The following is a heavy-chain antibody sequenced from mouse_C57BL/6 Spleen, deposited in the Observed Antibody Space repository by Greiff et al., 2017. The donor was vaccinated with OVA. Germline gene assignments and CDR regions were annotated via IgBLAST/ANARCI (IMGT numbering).Heavy chain of an antibody. CDR2: IRSKSNNYAT. CDR3: VRETTVVATDAMDY. Sequence: DVMLVESGGGLVQPKGSLKLSCAASGFSFNTYAMNWVRQAPGKGLEWVARIRSKSNNYATYYADSVKDRFTISRDDSESMLYLQMNNLKTEDTAMYYCVRETTVVATDAMDYWGQGTSVTVSS. J-gene: IGHJ4*01. D-gene: IGHD1-1*01. CDR1: GFSFNTYA. V-gene: IGHV10-1*01.